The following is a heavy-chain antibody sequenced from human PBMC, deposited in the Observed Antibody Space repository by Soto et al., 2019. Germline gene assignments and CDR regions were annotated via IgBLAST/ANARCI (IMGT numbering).Heavy chain of an antibody. D-gene: IGHD1-1*01. CDR1: GFGFSSYW. V-gene: IGHV3-74*03. CDR3: ARSLYLQNFNYYALDV. J-gene: IGHJ6*02. Sequence: EVQLVESGGGLVQPGGSLRLSCAASGFGFSSYWMHWVRQAPGKGLVWVSRINADGGTTTYADSVKGRFTISRDNAKNTPYLQMNSLRAEDTAVYYCARSLYLQNFNYYALDVWGQGTTVTVSS. CDR2: INADGGTT.